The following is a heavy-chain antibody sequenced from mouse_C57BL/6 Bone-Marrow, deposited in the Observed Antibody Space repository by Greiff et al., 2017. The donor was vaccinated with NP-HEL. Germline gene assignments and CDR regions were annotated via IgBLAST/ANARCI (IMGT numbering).Heavy chain of an antibody. Sequence: EVQLQQSGAELVRPGASVKLSCTASGFNIKDYYMHWVKQRPEQGLEWIGRIDPEDGDTEYAPKFQGKATMTADTSSNTAYLQLSSLTSEDTAVYYCTLTGSNCEYYYAMDYWGQGTSVTVSS. V-gene: IGHV14-1*01. CDR2: IDPEDGDT. J-gene: IGHJ4*01. D-gene: IGHD2-5*01. CDR3: TLTGSNCEYYYAMDY. CDR1: GFNIKDYY.